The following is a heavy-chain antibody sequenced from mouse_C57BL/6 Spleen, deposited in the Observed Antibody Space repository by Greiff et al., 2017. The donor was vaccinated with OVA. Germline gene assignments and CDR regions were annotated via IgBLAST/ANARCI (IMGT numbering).Heavy chain of an antibody. CDR1: GYTFTDHT. D-gene: IGHD1-1*02. CDR3: ARRGPFGDYDY. J-gene: IGHJ2*01. V-gene: IGHV1-78*01. CDR2: IYPRDGST. Sequence: VQLQQSDAELVKPGASVKISCKVSGYTFTDHTIHWMKQRPEQGLEWIGQIYPRDGSTKYNEKFKGKATLTAYKSSSTTYMQLNSMTSEDSAVYFCARRGPFGDYDYWGQGTTLTVSS.